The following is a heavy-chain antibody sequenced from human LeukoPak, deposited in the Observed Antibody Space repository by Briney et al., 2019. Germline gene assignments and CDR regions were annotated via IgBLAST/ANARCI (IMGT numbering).Heavy chain of an antibody. V-gene: IGHV4-39*07. CDR1: GGSISSGGYY. Sequence: SETLSLTCTVSGGSISSGGYYWGWIRQHPGKGLEWIGEINHSGSTNYNPSLKSRVTISVDTSKNQFSLKLSSVTAADTAVYYCARGRRIWKDSRNYFDYWGQGTLVTVSS. CDR3: ARGRRIWKDSRNYFDY. CDR2: INHSGST. J-gene: IGHJ4*02. D-gene: IGHD3-22*01.